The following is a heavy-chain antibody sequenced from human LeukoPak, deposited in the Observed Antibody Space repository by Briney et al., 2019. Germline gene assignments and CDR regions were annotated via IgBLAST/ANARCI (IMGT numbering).Heavy chain of an antibody. Sequence: PGGSLRLSCAASGFTFSSYWMHWVRQGPGKGLVWVSRIKTDGSSTNYADSVKGRFTISRDNAKDTLYLQMNSLRVEDTAVYYCARASPASYGDFDIWGQGTMVTGPS. V-gene: IGHV3-74*01. CDR1: GFTFSSYW. CDR3: ARASPASYGDFDI. J-gene: IGHJ3*02. D-gene: IGHD4-17*01. CDR2: IKTDGSST.